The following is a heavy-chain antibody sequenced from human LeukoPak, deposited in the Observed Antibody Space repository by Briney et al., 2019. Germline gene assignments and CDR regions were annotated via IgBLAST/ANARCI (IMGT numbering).Heavy chain of an antibody. J-gene: IGHJ4*02. CDR3: ARGEVDSSGWDCFHF. CDR2: INPNSGDT. Sequence: ASVKVSCKASGYIFPAYYIHWVRQAPGQGLEWMGWINPNSGDTNYAQKFQGRVTMTGDTSISTAYMELSSLRSDDTAVYYCARGEVDSSGWDCFHFWGQGTLVTVSS. V-gene: IGHV1-2*02. CDR1: GYIFPAYY. D-gene: IGHD6-19*01.